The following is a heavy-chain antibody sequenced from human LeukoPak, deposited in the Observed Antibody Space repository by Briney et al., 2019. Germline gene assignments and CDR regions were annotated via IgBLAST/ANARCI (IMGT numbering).Heavy chain of an antibody. D-gene: IGHD3-22*01. CDR1: GFTFSDTW. CDR3: AREEGLGYYDSSGYYWPDDAFDI. J-gene: IGHJ3*02. CDR2: LRSDGSDA. V-gene: IGHV3-74*01. Sequence: GGSLRLSCAASGFTFSDTWMHWVCQVPGKGVVWVSRLRSDGSDARYAESVKGRFTISRDNAKNTLYLQMNSLRAEDTAVYYCAREEGLGYYDSSGYYWPDDAFDIWGQGTMVTVSS.